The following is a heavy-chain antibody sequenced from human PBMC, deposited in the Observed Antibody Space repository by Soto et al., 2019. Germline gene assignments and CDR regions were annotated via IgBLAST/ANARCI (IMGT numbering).Heavy chain of an antibody. J-gene: IGHJ4*02. CDR1: GGSISSGGHY. V-gene: IGHV4-31*03. CDR3: ARVVSYDSSGYYYLYYFDY. Sequence: PSETLSLTCTVSGGSISSGGHYWSWIRQHPGKGLEWIGYIYYSGSTYYNPSLKSRVTISVDTSKNQFSLKLSSVTAADTAVYYCARVVSYDSSGYYYLYYFDYWGQGTLVTVSS. D-gene: IGHD3-22*01. CDR2: IYYSGST.